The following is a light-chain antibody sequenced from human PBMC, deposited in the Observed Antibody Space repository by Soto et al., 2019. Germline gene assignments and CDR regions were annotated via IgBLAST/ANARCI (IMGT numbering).Light chain of an antibody. CDR3: QQRSDWPPIP. CDR1: QSVGSF. J-gene: IGKJ5*01. V-gene: IGKV3-11*01. Sequence: EIVLTQSPATLSLSPGERATLSCRASQSVGSFLAWYQQKRGQAPSLLIYDASNRATGIPARFSGSGSGTDFTLTISSLEPEDFAVYFCQQRSDWPPIPFGQGTRLEIK. CDR2: DAS.